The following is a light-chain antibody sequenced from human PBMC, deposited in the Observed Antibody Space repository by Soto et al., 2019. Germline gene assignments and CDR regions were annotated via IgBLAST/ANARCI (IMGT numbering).Light chain of an antibody. V-gene: IGLV2-23*02. CDR3: CSFAGSTPYV. CDR1: SSDVGSYNL. J-gene: IGLJ1*01. CDR2: EVS. Sequence: QSVLTQPASVSGSPGQSITISFTGTSSDVGSYNLVSWYQQHPGKAPKLMIYEVSKRPSGVSNRFSGSKSGNTASLTISGLQAVDEAEYYCCSFAGSTPYVFGTGTKVTVL.